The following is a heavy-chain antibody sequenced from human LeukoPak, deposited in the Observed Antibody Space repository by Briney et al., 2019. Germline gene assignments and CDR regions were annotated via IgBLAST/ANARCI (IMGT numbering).Heavy chain of an antibody. V-gene: IGHV4-59*12. D-gene: IGHD2-2*01. Sequence: SSETLSLTCTVSGGSISSYYWSWIRQPPGKGLEWIGYIYYSGSTYYNPFLKSRVTISVDTSKNQFSLKLSSVTAADTAVYYCARGIIVVVPAATNWFDPWGQGTLVTVSS. CDR2: IYYSGST. CDR1: GGSISSYY. CDR3: ARGIIVVVPAATNWFDP. J-gene: IGHJ5*02.